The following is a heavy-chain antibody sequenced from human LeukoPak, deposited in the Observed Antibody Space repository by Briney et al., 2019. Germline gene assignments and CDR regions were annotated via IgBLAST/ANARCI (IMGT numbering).Heavy chain of an antibody. D-gene: IGHD6-13*01. CDR3: ARDGPEQIDY. V-gene: IGHV3-48*03. CDR2: ISSSGSTI. Sequence: PGGSLRLSCAASGFTFSSYGMNWVRQAPGKGLEWVSYISSSGSTIYYADSVKGRFTISRDNAKNSLYLQMNSLRAEDTAVYYCARDGPEQIDYWGQGTLVTVSS. CDR1: GFTFSSYG. J-gene: IGHJ4*02.